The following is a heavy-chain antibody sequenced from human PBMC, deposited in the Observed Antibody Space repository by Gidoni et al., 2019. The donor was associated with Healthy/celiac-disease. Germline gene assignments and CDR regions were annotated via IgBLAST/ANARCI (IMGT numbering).Heavy chain of an antibody. CDR2: IRSKAYGGTT. D-gene: IGHD2-2*01. V-gene: IGHV3-49*04. CDR3: TRDKDIVVVPAAMGVDY. CDR1: GFPFGGYA. Sequence: EVQLVESGGGLVQPGRSLRLSCTASGFPFGGYAMSWVRQAPGKGLEWVGFIRSKAYGGTTEYAASVKGGFTISRDDFKSIAYLQMNSLKTEDTAVYYCTRDKDIVVVPAAMGVDYWGQGTLVTVSS. J-gene: IGHJ4*02.